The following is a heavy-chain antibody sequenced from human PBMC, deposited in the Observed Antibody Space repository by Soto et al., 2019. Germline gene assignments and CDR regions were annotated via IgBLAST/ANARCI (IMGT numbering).Heavy chain of an antibody. CDR1: GGSISSSSYY. CDR2: IYYSGST. Sequence: SETLSLTCTVSGGSISSSSYYWGWIRQPPGKGLEWIGSIYYSGSTYYNPSLKSRVTISVDTSKNQFSLKLSSVTAADTAVYYCAIGRGYCSSTSCYEDGMDVWGQGTTVTVSS. J-gene: IGHJ6*02. D-gene: IGHD2-2*01. V-gene: IGHV4-39*01. CDR3: AIGRGYCSSTSCYEDGMDV.